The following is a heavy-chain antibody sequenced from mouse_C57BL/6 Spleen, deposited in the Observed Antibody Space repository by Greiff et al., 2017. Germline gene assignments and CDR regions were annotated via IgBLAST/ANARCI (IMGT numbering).Heavy chain of an antibody. CDR1: GYTFTDYY. CDR2: IYPGSGNT. D-gene: IGHD2-3*01. V-gene: IGHV1-76*01. CDR3: ARDDGYPGWVAD. J-gene: IGHJ3*01. Sequence: QVQLQQSGAELVRPGASVKLSCKASGYTFTDYYIHWVKQRPGQGLEWIARIYPGSGNTYYNEKFKGKATLTAEKSSSTAYMQLSSLTSEDSAVYFCARDDGYPGWVADWGKGTLVTVSA.